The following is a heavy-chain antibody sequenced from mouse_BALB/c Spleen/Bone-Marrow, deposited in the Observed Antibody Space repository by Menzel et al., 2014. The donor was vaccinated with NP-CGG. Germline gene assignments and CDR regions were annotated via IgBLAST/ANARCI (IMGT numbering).Heavy chain of an antibody. CDR3: TRWGTTVVAYYAMDY. V-gene: IGHV1S127*01. J-gene: IGHJ4*01. CDR2: IDPSDSYT. Sequence: QVQLQQSGAELVKPGASVKMSCKASGYTFTSCWMHWVKQRPGQGLEWIGVIDPSDSYTSYNQKFKGKATLTVDTSSSTAYMQLSSLTSEDSAVYYCTRWGTTVVAYYAMDYWGQGTSVTVSS. D-gene: IGHD1-1*01. CDR1: GYTFTSCW.